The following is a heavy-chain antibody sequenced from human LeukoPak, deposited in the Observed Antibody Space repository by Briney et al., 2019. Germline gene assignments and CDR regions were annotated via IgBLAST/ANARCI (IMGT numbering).Heavy chain of an antibody. CDR1: GGSISNYY. J-gene: IGHJ4*02. D-gene: IGHD3-10*01. CDR3: ARDRYYGSGSYYN. V-gene: IGHV4-59*01. CDR2: IYDSGST. Sequence: XXVSGGSISNYYWSWIRQPPGKGLEWIGYIYDSGSTNYNPSLKSRVTISVDTSKNQFSLKLSSVTAADTAVYYCARDRYYGSGSYYNWGQGTLVNVSS.